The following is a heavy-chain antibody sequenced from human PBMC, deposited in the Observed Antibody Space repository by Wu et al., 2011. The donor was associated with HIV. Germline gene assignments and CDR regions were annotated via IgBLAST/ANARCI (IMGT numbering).Heavy chain of an antibody. CDR2: IDPKSGAT. CDR3: VRPGYYWYFDV. Sequence: QAQLVQSGAEVERPGASVKISCQASGYTLTDYYMHWVRQAPGQGLEWMGWIDPKSGATNYAQKFQVRVTMTRDTSISTVYMELHRLRSDDTAVYYCVRPGYYWYFDVWGRGSLVTVSS. J-gene: IGHJ2*01. D-gene: IGHD3-9*01. V-gene: IGHV1-2*02. CDR1: GYTLTDYY.